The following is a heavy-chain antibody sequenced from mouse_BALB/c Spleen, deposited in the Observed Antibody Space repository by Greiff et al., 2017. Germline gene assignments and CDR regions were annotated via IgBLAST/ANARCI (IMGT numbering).Heavy chain of an antibody. CDR3: ARHGAYYGNYDYAMDY. CDR2: IWSDGST. CDR1: GFSLTSYG. J-gene: IGHJ4*01. Sequence: QVQLKQSGPDLVAPSQSLSITCTVSGFSLTSYGVHWVRQPPGKGLEWLVVIWSDGSTTYNSALKSRLSISKDNSKSQVFLKMNSLQTDDTAMYYCARHGAYYGNYDYAMDYWGQGTSVTVSS. D-gene: IGHD2-10*01. V-gene: IGHV2-6-2*01.